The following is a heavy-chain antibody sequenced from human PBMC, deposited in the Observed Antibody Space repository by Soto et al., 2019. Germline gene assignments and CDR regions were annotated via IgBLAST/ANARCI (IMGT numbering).Heavy chain of an antibody. V-gene: IGHV4-39*01. Sequence: QLQLQESGPGLVKPSETLSLTCTVSGGSISSSSYYWGWIRQPPGKGLEWIGSIYYSGSTYYNPSLKSRVTISVDTSKNQFSLKLSSVTAADTAVYYCARSASLYSSSSALFDYWGQGTLVTVSS. CDR1: GGSISSSSYY. CDR2: IYYSGST. D-gene: IGHD6-6*01. CDR3: ARSASLYSSSSALFDY. J-gene: IGHJ4*02.